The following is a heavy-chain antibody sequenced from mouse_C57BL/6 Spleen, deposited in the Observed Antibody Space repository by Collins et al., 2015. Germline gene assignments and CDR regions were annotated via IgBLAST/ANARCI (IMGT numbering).Heavy chain of an antibody. CDR2: IDPANGNT. D-gene: IGHD2-3*01. J-gene: IGHJ4*01. Sequence: EVQLQQSWGRACEAEGPQSSSSCTASGFNIKDTYMHWVKQRPEQGLEWIGRIDPANGNTKYDPKFQGKATITADTSSNTAYLQLSSLTSEDTAVYYCARNDGYYRGYAMDYWGQGTSVTVSS. V-gene: IGHV14-3*02. CDR3: ARNDGYYRGYAMDY. CDR1: GFNIKDTY.